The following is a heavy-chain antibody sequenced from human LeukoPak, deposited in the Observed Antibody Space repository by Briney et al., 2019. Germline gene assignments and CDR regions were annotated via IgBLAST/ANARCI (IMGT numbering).Heavy chain of an antibody. CDR2: INPNSGGT. CDR3: ARADGGGSGSYYYFDY. Sequence: ASVKVSCKASGYTFTGYYMHWVRQAPGQGLEWMGWINPNSGGTNYAQKFQGWVTMTRDTSISTAYMELSRLRSDDTAVYYCARADGGGSGSYYYFDYWGQGTLVTVSS. D-gene: IGHD3-10*01. J-gene: IGHJ4*02. V-gene: IGHV1-2*04. CDR1: GYTFTGYY.